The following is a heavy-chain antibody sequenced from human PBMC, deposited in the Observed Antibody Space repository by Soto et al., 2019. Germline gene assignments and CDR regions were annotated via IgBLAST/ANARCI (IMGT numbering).Heavy chain of an antibody. Sequence: GGSLRLSCAASRFTFSSYAMSWVRQAPGKGLEWVSAISGSGGSTYYADSVKGRFTISRDNSKNTLYLQMNSLRAEDTAVYYCAKDLRNSDTSKNYYYMDVWGKGTTVTVSS. CDR2: ISGSGGST. CDR1: RFTFSSYA. V-gene: IGHV3-23*01. D-gene: IGHD1-1*01. CDR3: AKDLRNSDTSKNYYYMDV. J-gene: IGHJ6*03.